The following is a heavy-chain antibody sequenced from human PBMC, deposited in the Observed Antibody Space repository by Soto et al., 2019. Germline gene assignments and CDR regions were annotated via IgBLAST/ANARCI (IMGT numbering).Heavy chain of an antibody. CDR3: ARDWRFRGCCISTSCLSGMDV. Sequence: TSETLSLTCIVSGGSVSSGSYYWSWIRRPPGKGLERIGNIYYSGSTNYNPSLKSRLTISVDTSKNQFSLRLSSVTAADTAVYYCARDWRFRGCCISTSCLSGMDVWGQGTTVTVSS. J-gene: IGHJ6*02. D-gene: IGHD2-2*01. V-gene: IGHV4-61*01. CDR1: GGSVSSGSYY. CDR2: IYYSGST.